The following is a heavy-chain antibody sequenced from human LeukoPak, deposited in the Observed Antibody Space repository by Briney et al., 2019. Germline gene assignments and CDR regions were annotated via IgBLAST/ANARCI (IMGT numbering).Heavy chain of an antibody. CDR1: GGSISSYY. CDR3: ARDGRIAAGDYYYYYYMDV. CDR2: IYYSGST. D-gene: IGHD6-13*01. J-gene: IGHJ6*03. Sequence: SETLSPTCTVSGGSISSYYWSWIRQPPGKGLEWIGYIYYSGSTNYNPSLKSRVTISVDTSKNQFSLKLSSVTAADTAVYYCARDGRIAAGDYYYYYYMDVWGKGTTVAVSS. V-gene: IGHV4-59*01.